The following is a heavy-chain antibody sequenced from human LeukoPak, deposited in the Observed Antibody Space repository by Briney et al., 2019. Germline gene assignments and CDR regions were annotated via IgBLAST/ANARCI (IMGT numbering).Heavy chain of an antibody. Sequence: GGSLRLSCAASGFTVSSNYMSWVRQAPGKGLEWVSAISGSGGSTYYADSVKGRFTISRDNSKNTLYLQMNSLRAEDTAVYYCARESRNSSSWAYYYYMDVWGKGTTVTISS. CDR2: ISGSGGST. J-gene: IGHJ6*03. CDR3: ARESRNSSSWAYYYYMDV. D-gene: IGHD6-13*01. CDR1: GFTVSSNY. V-gene: IGHV3-66*01.